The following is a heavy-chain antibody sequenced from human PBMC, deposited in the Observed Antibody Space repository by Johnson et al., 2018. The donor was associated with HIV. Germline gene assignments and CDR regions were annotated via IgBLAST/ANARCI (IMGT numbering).Heavy chain of an antibody. J-gene: IGHJ3*02. CDR3: ARDATYYYGSGSYYNPSDAFDI. Sequence: QVQLVESGGGLVQPGRSLRLSCTASGFTFSSYAMHWVRQAPGKGLEWVAVISYDGSNKYYADSVKGRFTISRDNSKNTLYLQMNSLRAEDTAVYYCARDATYYYGSGSYYNPSDAFDIWGQGTMVTVSS. V-gene: IGHV3-30-3*01. CDR2: ISYDGSNK. D-gene: IGHD3-10*01. CDR1: GFTFSSYA.